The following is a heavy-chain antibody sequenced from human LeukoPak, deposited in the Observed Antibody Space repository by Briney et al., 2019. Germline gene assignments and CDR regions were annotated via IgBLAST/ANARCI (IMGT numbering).Heavy chain of an antibody. V-gene: IGHV3-48*01. CDR1: GFIFRTHN. J-gene: IGHJ6*03. CDR3: VRASVTVVDPFYFYYYTDV. D-gene: IGHD2-15*01. Sequence: GGSLRLSCAASGFIFRTHNMNWVRQAPGNGLEWLSYISDTSNTMYYADSVKGRFTISRDNADGSLFLQMNSLTAEDTAVYYCVRASVTVVDPFYFYYYTDVWGKGTTVTVSS. CDR2: ISDTSNTM.